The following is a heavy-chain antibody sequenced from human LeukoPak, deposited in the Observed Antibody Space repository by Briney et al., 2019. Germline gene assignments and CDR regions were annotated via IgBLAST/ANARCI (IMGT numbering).Heavy chain of an antibody. CDR1: GGSVSSSSYY. CDR2: ISYSGST. D-gene: IGHD4/OR15-4a*01. V-gene: IGHV4-61*01. J-gene: IGHJ3*02. CDR3: ARDPRSLKGAFDI. Sequence: SETLSLTCTVSGGSVSSSSYYWSWLRQPPGKGLEWIGYISYSGSTNYNPSLKSRVTMSVDTSKNQFSLQLSSVTAADTAVYYCARDPRSLKGAFDIWGQGTMVTVSS.